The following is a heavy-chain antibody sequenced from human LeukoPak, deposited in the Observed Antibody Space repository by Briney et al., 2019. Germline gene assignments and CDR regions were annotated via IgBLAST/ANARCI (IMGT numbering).Heavy chain of an antibody. J-gene: IGHJ3*02. CDR1: GFTFSSYA. D-gene: IGHD4-17*01. Sequence: GSLRLSCAASGFTFSSYAMSWIRQPPGKGLEWIGYVYYSGSTSYNPSLKGRVTISIDTSKNQFSLRLKSVTAADTAVYYCAREPHDSGAVPGIWGQGTMVTVSS. CDR2: VYYSGST. CDR3: AREPHDSGAVPGI. V-gene: IGHV4-59*01.